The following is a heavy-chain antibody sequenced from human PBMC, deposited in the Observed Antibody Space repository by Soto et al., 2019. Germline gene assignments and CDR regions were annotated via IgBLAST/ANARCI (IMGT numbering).Heavy chain of an antibody. Sequence: ASVKVSCKASGYSLTSYDINWVRQATGQGPEWMGWMNPNSGNTGYAQKFRGRVAMTRNTSTSTAYMELGSLRSEDTAVYYCARALRAYGDYYLDSWGQGTLVTVSS. CDR2: MNPNSGNT. V-gene: IGHV1-8*01. CDR1: GYSLTSYD. J-gene: IGHJ4*02. D-gene: IGHD4-17*01. CDR3: ARALRAYGDYYLDS.